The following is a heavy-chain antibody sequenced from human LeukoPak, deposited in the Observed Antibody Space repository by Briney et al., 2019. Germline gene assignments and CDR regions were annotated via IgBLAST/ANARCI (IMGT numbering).Heavy chain of an antibody. D-gene: IGHD2-21*01. J-gene: IGHJ4*02. CDR3: ARDHCDDAACYPFDR. CDR2: VYLGRST. V-gene: IGHV4-4*07. CDR1: GASFNYYY. Sequence: PSETLSLTCNVSGASFNYYYWSWIRQPAGKGLEWIGRVYLGRSTNYNPSLKSRVMMSLDKANNQFSLRLSSVTAADTAIYYCARDHCDDAACYPFDRWGQGALVTVSS.